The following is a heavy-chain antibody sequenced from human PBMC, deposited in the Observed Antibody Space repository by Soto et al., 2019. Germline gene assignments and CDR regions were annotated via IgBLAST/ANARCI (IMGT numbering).Heavy chain of an antibody. Sequence: GASVKVSCKASGYTFTAYSMHWVRQAPGQSLEWMGWINAGDGSTKYSPKFQARVTITRDTSASTVYLELTSLTSEDRAVYLCARDHNSSRPYYFDYWGPGTQVTVSS. J-gene: IGHJ4*02. V-gene: IGHV1-3*01. CDR2: INAGDGST. CDR3: ARDHNSSRPYYFDY. CDR1: GYTFTAYS. D-gene: IGHD6-19*01.